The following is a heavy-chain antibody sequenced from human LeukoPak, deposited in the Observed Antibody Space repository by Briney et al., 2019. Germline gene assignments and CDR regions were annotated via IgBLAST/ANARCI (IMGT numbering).Heavy chain of an antibody. Sequence: SGGSLRLSCVASGFTFSRYWMSWVRQAPGKGLEYVALIKQGGSEIYHMDSVKGRFTISRDDAKNSLYLQMNSLRVEDTALYYCARGDERDPLEYWGQGTLVTVSS. CDR3: ARGDERDPLEY. CDR1: GFTFSRYW. CDR2: IKQGGSEI. J-gene: IGHJ4*02. V-gene: IGHV3-7*01.